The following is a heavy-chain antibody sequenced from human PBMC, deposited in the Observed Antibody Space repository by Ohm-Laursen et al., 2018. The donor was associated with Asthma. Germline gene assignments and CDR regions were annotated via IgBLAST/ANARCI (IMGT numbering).Heavy chain of an antibody. CDR3: AKVPSPSDWYEPFDS. Sequence: SLRLSCAATGFTFSSYAMSWVRQAPGKRLECVSAIIGSGADTYYADSVKGRFTISRGNSKNTLYLQMNTLRAEDTAVYCCAKVPSPSDWYEPFDSWGQGTLVTVSS. J-gene: IGHJ4*02. CDR2: IIGSGADT. D-gene: IGHD6-19*01. V-gene: IGHV3-23*01. CDR1: GFTFSSYA.